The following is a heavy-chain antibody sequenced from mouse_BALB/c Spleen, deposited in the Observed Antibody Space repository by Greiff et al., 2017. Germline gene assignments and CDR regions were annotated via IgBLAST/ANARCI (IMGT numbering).Heavy chain of an antibody. CDR3: ARSGNDAMDY. CDR1: GYTFTSYT. Sequence: QVQLKESGAELARPGASVKMSCKASGYTFTSYTMHWVKQRPGQGLEWIGYINPSSGYTNYNQKFKDKATLTADKSSSTAYMQLSSLTSEDSAVYSCARSGNDAMDYWGQGTSVTVSS. D-gene: IGHD1-3*01. CDR2: INPSSGYT. V-gene: IGHV1-4*01. J-gene: IGHJ4*01.